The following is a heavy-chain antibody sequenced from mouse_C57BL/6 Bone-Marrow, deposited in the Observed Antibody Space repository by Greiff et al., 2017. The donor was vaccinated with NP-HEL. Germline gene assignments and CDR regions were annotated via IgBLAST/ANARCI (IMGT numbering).Heavy chain of an antibody. CDR2: ISNLAYSI. CDR3: ARQEELAY. Sequence: DVKLVESGGGLVQPGGSLKLSCAASGFTFSDYGMAWVRQAPRKGPEWVAFISNLAYSIYYADTVTGRFTISRENAKNTLYLEMSSLRSEDTAMYYCARQEELAYWGQGTLVTVSA. J-gene: IGHJ3*01. CDR1: GFTFSDYG. V-gene: IGHV5-15*01.